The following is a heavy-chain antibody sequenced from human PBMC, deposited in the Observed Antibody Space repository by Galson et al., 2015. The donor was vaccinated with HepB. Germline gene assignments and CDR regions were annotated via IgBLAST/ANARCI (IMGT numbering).Heavy chain of an antibody. Sequence: SLRLSCAVSGLTFSRYSMSWVRQTPGKGLEWVSAISSSSVDTYYADSVKGRFTITRDNSKNTLYLQMNSLRAEDTAVYFCAKDPPNEYSASWGQGTLVTVSS. V-gene: IGHV3-23*01. CDR3: AKDPPNEYSAS. D-gene: IGHD2-15*01. J-gene: IGHJ5*02. CDR2: ISSSSVDT. CDR1: GLTFSRYS.